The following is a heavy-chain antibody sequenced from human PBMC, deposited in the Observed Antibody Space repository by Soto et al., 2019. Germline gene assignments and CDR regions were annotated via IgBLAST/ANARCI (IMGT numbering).Heavy chain of an antibody. CDR1: GYSFTSYW. V-gene: IGHV5-51*01. J-gene: IGHJ6*02. CDR2: IYPGDSDT. Sequence: GESLKISCKGSGYSFTSYWIGWVRQMPGKGLEWMGIIYPGDSDTRYSPSFQGQVTISADKSISTAYLQWSSLKASDTAMYYCARHSQTYCSGGSCYRGNYYYYGMDVWGQGTTVTVSS. D-gene: IGHD2-15*01. CDR3: ARHSQTYCSGGSCYRGNYYYYGMDV.